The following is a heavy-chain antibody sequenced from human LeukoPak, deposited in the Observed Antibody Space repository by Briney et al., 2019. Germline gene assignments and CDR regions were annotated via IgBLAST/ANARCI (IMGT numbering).Heavy chain of an antibody. CDR3: TKALDF. V-gene: IGHV3-7*01. J-gene: IGHJ4*02. Sequence: PGGSLRLSCAASGVTFSGSWIDWVRQAPGKGLEWVANINQGGSETYYVDSAKGRFTISRDNAKNSLYLQMDSLRVEDTAMYYCTKALDFWGQGTLVTVSS. CDR2: INQGGSET. CDR1: GVTFSGSW.